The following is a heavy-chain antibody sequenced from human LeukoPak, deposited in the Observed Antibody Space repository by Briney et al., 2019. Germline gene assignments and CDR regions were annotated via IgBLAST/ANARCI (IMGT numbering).Heavy chain of an antibody. J-gene: IGHJ4*02. CDR1: GGTFSSYA. CDR3: ATRPYGDYSGPHDY. Sequence: ASVKVSCKASGGTFSSYAISWVRQAPGQGLEWMGRIIPILGIANYAQKFQGRVTITADKSTSTAYMELSSLRSEDTAVYYCATRPYGDYSGPHDYWGQGTLVTVS. D-gene: IGHD4-17*01. CDR2: IIPILGIA. V-gene: IGHV1-69*04.